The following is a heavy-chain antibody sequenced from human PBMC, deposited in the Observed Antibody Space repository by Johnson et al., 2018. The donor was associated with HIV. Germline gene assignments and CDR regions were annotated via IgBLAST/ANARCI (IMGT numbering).Heavy chain of an antibody. CDR2: ISYDGSNK. D-gene: IGHD4-11*01. CDR3: ARDMTTDDLGVPVDAFDI. V-gene: IGHV3-30*04. CDR1: GFTFSSYA. Sequence: QVQVVESGGGVVQPGRSLRLSCAASGFTFSSYAMHWVRQAPGKGLEWVAVISYDGSNKYYADSVKGRFTISRDNSKNTLYLQMNSLRAEDTAVYYCARDMTTDDLGVPVDAFDIWGQGTMVTVSS. J-gene: IGHJ3*02.